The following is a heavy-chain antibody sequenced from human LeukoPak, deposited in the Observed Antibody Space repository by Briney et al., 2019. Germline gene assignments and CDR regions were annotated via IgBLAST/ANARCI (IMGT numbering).Heavy chain of an antibody. CDR2: ISSSSSTI. V-gene: IGHV3-48*02. CDR1: GFTFSSYS. Sequence: PGGSLRLSCAASGFTFSSYSMNWVRQAPGKGLEWVSYISSSSSTIYYADSVKGRFTISRDNAKNSLYLQMNNLRDEDTAVYYCARVGLFSSLSFSLYWGQGTLVTVSS. CDR3: ARVGLFSSLSFSLY. D-gene: IGHD3-16*02. J-gene: IGHJ4*02.